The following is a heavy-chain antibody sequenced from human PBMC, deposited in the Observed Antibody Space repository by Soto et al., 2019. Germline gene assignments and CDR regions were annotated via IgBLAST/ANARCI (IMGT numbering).Heavy chain of an antibody. CDR1: GGSISSYY. D-gene: IGHD2-2*01. V-gene: IGHV4-4*07. Sequence: HVQLQESGPGLVKPSETLSLTCTVSGGSISSYYWSWIRQPAGKGLEWIGRIYTSGSTNYNPSLKSRFTMSVDTCRNQFSLKLSSVTAADPAVYYCARNNRGVPAAIGRPYYYGMAVWGQGTTVTVSS. CDR3: ARNNRGVPAAIGRPYYYGMAV. CDR2: IYTSGST. J-gene: IGHJ6*02.